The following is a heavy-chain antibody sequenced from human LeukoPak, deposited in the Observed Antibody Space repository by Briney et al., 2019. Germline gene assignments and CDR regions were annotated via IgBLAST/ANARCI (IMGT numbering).Heavy chain of an antibody. Sequence: GGSLRLSCAASGFTFSSYSMNWVRQAPGKGLEWVGRIRSKNDGGAAHYATPLKGRFTISRDDSKNTVYLEIDNLKSEDTAVYYCTRRDRNYGDLDYWGQGSLVTVSS. CDR2: IRSKNDGGAA. D-gene: IGHD4-17*01. V-gene: IGHV3-15*01. J-gene: IGHJ4*02. CDR3: TRRDRNYGDLDY. CDR1: GFTFSSYS.